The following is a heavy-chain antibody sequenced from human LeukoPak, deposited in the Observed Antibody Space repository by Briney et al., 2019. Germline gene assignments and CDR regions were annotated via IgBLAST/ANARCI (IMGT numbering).Heavy chain of an antibody. CDR2: THYSGST. V-gene: IGHV4-59*01. CDR1: GGSISSSY. J-gene: IGHJ3*02. CDR3: ASGYCGGACQLGGVDM. D-gene: IGHD2-21*02. Sequence: PSETLSLTCTVSGGSISSSYWSWLRQPPGKGLEYIGYTHYSGSTNYNPSLKSRVTISLDTSGNQFSPKLSSVTAADTAVYYCASGYCGGACQLGGVDMWGQGTMVTVSS.